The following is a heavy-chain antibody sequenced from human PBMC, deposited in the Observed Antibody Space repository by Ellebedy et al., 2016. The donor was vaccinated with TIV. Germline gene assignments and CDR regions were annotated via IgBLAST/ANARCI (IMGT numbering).Heavy chain of an antibody. J-gene: IGHJ6*02. CDR1: GFTFSNYT. D-gene: IGHD1-26*01. CDR3: AKVRESRYYYYGMDV. V-gene: IGHV3-43*01. Sequence: GESLKISXAASGFTFSNYTMHWVRQGPGKGLEWVSLISWDGGSTYYADSVKGRFTISRDNSKTSLYLQMNSLRTEDTALYYCAKVRESRYYYYGMDVWGQGTTVTVSS. CDR2: ISWDGGST.